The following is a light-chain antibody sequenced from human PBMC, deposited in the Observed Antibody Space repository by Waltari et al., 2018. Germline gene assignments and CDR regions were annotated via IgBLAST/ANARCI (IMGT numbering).Light chain of an antibody. V-gene: IGKV3-20*01. CDR2: GAS. CDR3: QQYGSSSWT. Sequence: EIVLTQSPGTLSLSPGERATLSCRAAQSVPTNYLTWYQQKPGQAPRLLFYGASRRATGIPDRFSGSGSGTVFTLTISRLEPEDSAVYYCQQYGSSSWTFGQGTKVEIK. CDR1: QSVPTNY. J-gene: IGKJ1*01.